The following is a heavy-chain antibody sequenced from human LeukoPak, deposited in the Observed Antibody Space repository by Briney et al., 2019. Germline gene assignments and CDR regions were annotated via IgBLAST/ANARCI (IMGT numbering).Heavy chain of an antibody. Sequence: KPSETLSLTCTVSGDSISSYYWSWIRQPPGKGLEWIGYIYYSGSSNYNPSLRSRVTISVDTSKNQVSLKLTSVTAADTAVYYCARAKKAVAGFFDYRGQGPLVTVSS. V-gene: IGHV4-59*01. J-gene: IGHJ4*02. CDR1: GDSISSYY. D-gene: IGHD6-19*01. CDR2: IYYSGSS. CDR3: ARAKKAVAGFFDY.